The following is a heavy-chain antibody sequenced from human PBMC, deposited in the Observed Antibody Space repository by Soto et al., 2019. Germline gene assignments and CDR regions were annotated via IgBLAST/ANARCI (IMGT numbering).Heavy chain of an antibody. V-gene: IGHV5-51*01. CDR3: ARWLPQGNYFDY. Sequence: GESLKISCKASGYSFTNYWIAWVRQMPWEVLQWMGIIYPGDSETRYSPSFQGQITFSVDKYSNTASLQWSGLKASDTAMYYCARWLPQGNYFDYWGQGTLVTVSS. D-gene: IGHD6-19*01. CDR1: GYSFTNYW. CDR2: IYPGDSET. J-gene: IGHJ4*02.